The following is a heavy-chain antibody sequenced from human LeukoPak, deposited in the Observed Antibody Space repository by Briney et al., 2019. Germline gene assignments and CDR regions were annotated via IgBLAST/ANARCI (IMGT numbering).Heavy chain of an antibody. Sequence: ETLSLTCTVSGGSISSYYWGWIRQPPGKGLEWVSVIYSGGSTYYAASVRGRFTISRDNSKNTVYLQMNNLRAEDTAVYYCARDRIAAAGTEEFDYWGQGTLVTVSS. CDR1: GGSISSYY. CDR3: ARDRIAAAGTEEFDY. J-gene: IGHJ4*02. V-gene: IGHV3-53*01. CDR2: IYSGGST. D-gene: IGHD6-13*01.